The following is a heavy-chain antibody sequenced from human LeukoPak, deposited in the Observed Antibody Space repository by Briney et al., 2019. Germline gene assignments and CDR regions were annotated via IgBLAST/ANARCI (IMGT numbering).Heavy chain of an antibody. CDR2: ISYDGSNK. V-gene: IGHV3-30*04. CDR3: AKGLYSSSWYFDL. Sequence: GGSLRLSCAASGFTFSSYAMHWVRQAPGKGLEWVAVISYDGSNKYYADSVKGRFTISRDNSKNTLYLQMNSLRAEDTAVYYCAKGLYSSSWYFDLWGRGTLVTVSS. J-gene: IGHJ2*01. D-gene: IGHD6-13*01. CDR1: GFTFSSYA.